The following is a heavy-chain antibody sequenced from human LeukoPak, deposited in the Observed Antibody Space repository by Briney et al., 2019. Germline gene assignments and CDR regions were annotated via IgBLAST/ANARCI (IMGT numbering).Heavy chain of an antibody. CDR1: GFTFSSYS. CDR3: ASIAAAGG. Sequence: GGSLRLSGAASGFTFSSYSMNWVRQAPGKGLEWVSYISSSRSTIYYADSVKGRFTISRDNAKNSLYLQMNSLRAEDTAVYYCASIAAAGGWGQGTLVTASS. J-gene: IGHJ4*02. CDR2: ISSSRSTI. D-gene: IGHD6-13*01. V-gene: IGHV3-48*01.